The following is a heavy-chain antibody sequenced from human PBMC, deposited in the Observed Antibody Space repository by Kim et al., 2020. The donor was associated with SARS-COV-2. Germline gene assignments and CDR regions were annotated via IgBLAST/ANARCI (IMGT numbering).Heavy chain of an antibody. D-gene: IGHD6-13*01. V-gene: IGHV1-18*04. CDR1: GYTFTSYG. Sequence: ASVKVSCKASGYTFTSYGISWVRQAPGQGLEWMGWISAYNGNTNYAQKLQGRVTMTTDTSTSTAYMELRSLRSDDTAVYYCARDRRWVAAAGGGDYWGQGTLVTVSS. CDR2: ISAYNGNT. J-gene: IGHJ4*02. CDR3: ARDRRWVAAAGGGDY.